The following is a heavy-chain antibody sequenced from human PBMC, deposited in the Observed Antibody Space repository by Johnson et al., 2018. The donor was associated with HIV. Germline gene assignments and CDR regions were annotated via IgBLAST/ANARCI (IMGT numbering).Heavy chain of an antibody. D-gene: IGHD1-14*01. CDR1: GFTFSSYA. V-gene: IGHV3-30*04. J-gene: IGHJ3*02. Sequence: QVQLVESGGGVVQPGRSLRLSCAASGFTFSSYAMHWVRQAPGTGLEWVAVISYDGSNKYDADSVKGRFTISRDNAKKALYLQMNSRRAEDTALYYCASTEDAFDIWGQGTMVTVSS. CDR3: ASTEDAFDI. CDR2: ISYDGSNK.